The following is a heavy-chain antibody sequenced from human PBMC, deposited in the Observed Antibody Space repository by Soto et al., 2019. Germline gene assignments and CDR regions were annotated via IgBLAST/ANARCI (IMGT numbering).Heavy chain of an antibody. CDR3: AKDIGPIAARPYYYGMDG. V-gene: IGHV3-9*01. CDR2: ISWDSGSI. CDR1: GFTFDDYS. Sequence: DVQLVESGGGLVQPGRSLRLSCAASGFTFDDYSMHWVRQAPGKGLEWVSGISWDSGSIGYADSVKGRFTISRDNAKNSLYRQMNSLRAEDTALYHCAKDIGPIAARPYYYGMDGGGQGTTVTVSS. D-gene: IGHD6-6*01. J-gene: IGHJ6*02.